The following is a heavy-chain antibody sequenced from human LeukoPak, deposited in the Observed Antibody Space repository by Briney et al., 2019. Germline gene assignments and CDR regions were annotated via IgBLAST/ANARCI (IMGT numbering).Heavy chain of an antibody. CDR3: AAWGLQKVKDY. CDR1: GFTFDDYA. Sequence: PGGSLRLSCAASGFTFDDYAMHWVRQAPGKGLEWVSLISGDGGSTYYADSVKGRFTISRDTSKSSLYLQMNSLRTEDTALYYCAAWGLQKVKDYWGQGTLVTVSS. CDR2: ISGDGGST. J-gene: IGHJ4*02. D-gene: IGHD5-24*01. V-gene: IGHV3-43*02.